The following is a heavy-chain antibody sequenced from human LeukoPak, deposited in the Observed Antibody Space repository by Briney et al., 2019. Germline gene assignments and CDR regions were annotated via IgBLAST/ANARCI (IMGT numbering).Heavy chain of an antibody. Sequence: GGSLRLSCAASGFTFSSYAMSWVRQAPGKGLEWVSSISSSSSYIYYADSVKGRFTISRDNAKNSLYLQMNSLRAEDTAVYYCARLGGGYRAFDIWGQGTMVTVSS. CDR2: ISSSSSYI. J-gene: IGHJ3*02. CDR3: ARLGGGYRAFDI. CDR1: GFTFSSYA. D-gene: IGHD3-22*01. V-gene: IGHV3-21*01.